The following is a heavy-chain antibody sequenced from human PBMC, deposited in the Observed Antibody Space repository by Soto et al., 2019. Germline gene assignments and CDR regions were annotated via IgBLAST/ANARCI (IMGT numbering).Heavy chain of an antibody. CDR1: GFTFSDYY. V-gene: IGHV3-11*01. CDR2: ISSSGSTI. D-gene: IGHD3-10*01. J-gene: IGHJ6*02. CDR3: AREKGSARITMVRGVISLPPGGMDV. Sequence: GGSLRLSCAASGFTFSDYYMSWIRQAPGKGLEWVSYISSSGSTIYYADSVKGRFTISRDNAKNSLYLQMNSLRAEDTAVYYCAREKGSARITMVRGVISLPPGGMDVWGQGTTVTVSS.